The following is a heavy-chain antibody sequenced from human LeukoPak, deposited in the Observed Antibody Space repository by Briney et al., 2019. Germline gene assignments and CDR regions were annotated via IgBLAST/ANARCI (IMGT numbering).Heavy chain of an antibody. V-gene: IGHV4-39*01. J-gene: IGHJ5*02. CDR1: GGSVGSSSYY. D-gene: IGHD6-6*01. CDR2: IYNSGST. Sequence: SETLSLTCTVSGGSVGSSSYYWGWIRQPPGKGLEWVGCIYNSGSTYYDPSLKSRVTISVDTSKNQVSLKVNSVTAADTAVYYCARNTSSSPWFDPWGQGTLVTVSS. CDR3: ARNTSSSPWFDP.